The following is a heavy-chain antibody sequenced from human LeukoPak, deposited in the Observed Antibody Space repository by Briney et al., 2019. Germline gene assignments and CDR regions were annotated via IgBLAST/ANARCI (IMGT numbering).Heavy chain of an antibody. D-gene: IGHD6-19*01. J-gene: IGHJ6*03. V-gene: IGHV4-38-2*02. CDR3: ARLRSQWLALYYYYYYMDV. CDR1: GYSISSGYY. Sequence: SETLSLTCTVSGYSISSGYYWGWIRQPPGKGLEWIGNIYHSGSTYYNPSLKSRVTISVDTSKNQFSLKLSSVTAADTAVYYCARLRSQWLALYYYYYYMDVWGKGTTVTISS. CDR2: IYHSGST.